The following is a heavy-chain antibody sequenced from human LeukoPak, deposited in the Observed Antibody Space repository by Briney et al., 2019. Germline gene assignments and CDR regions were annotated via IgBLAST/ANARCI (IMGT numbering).Heavy chain of an antibody. D-gene: IGHD3-22*01. Sequence: ASVKVSCKTSGYTFTSYGISWVRQAPGQGLEWMGWISAYNGNTNYAQKLQGRVTMTTDTSTSTAYMELRSLRSDDTAVYYCARGDYYDSSGYYYYWGQGTLVTVSS. CDR1: GYTFTSYG. V-gene: IGHV1-18*01. CDR3: ARGDYYDSSGYYYY. J-gene: IGHJ4*02. CDR2: ISAYNGNT.